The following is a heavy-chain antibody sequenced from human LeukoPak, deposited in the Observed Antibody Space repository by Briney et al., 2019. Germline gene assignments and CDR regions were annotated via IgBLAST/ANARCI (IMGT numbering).Heavy chain of an antibody. CDR1: GFTFSSYG. V-gene: IGHV3-33*01. Sequence: GGSLRLSCAATGFTFSSYGMHWVRQAPGKGLEWVAVIWYDGSNKYYADSVKGRFTISRDNSKNTLYLQMNSLRAEDTAVYYCASGLEWELPRYLVGDAFDIWGQGTMVTVSS. D-gene: IGHD1-26*01. J-gene: IGHJ3*02. CDR2: IWYDGSNK. CDR3: ASGLEWELPRYLVGDAFDI.